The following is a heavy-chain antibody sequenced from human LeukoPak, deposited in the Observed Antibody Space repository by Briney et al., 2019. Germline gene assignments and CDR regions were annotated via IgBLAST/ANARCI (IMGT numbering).Heavy chain of an antibody. CDR3: ARDGRLTIFVRGIITEGSPPKN. Sequence: ASVKVSCKASGYTFTDSYMHWVRQAPGQGLEWMGWINPKTGGTNYAQRFQGRVTMTRDTSIRTAYMELNSLRSDDTAVYYCARDGRLTIFVRGIITEGSPPKNWGQGTLVTVSS. J-gene: IGHJ4*02. CDR1: GYTFTDSY. CDR2: INPKTGGT. V-gene: IGHV1-2*02. D-gene: IGHD3-10*01.